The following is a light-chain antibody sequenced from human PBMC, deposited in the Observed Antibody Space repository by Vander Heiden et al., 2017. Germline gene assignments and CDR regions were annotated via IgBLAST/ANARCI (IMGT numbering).Light chain of an antibody. CDR1: QSVLYRSNNKNC. J-gene: IGKJ1*01. Sequence: DIVMTQSPDSLAVSLGERATINCRSSQSVLYRSNNKNCLAWYQQKPGQPPKLLIYWASTRQSGVPDRFSGSGYGTDFTLTISSRQAEDVAVYYCQQDSCTPTWTFGPGTKVEIK. CDR2: WAS. CDR3: QQDSCTPTWT. V-gene: IGKV4-1*01.